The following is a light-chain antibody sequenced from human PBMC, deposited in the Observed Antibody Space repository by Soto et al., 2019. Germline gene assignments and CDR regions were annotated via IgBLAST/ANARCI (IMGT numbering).Light chain of an antibody. Sequence: DIQMAQSPSTLSASVGDRVTITCRASQSISTWLAWYQQKPGKAPKLLIYMASTLESVVPSRFSGSGSGTEFTLTISSLQPDDVATYYCRHYNSYLETFGQGTRVEIK. CDR2: MAS. V-gene: IGKV1-5*03. J-gene: IGKJ1*01. CDR3: RHYNSYLET. CDR1: QSISTW.